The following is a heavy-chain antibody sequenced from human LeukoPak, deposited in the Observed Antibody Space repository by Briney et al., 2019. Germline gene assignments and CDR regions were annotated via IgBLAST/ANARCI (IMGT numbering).Heavy chain of an antibody. Sequence: GGSLRLSCAASGFTFSSYSMNWVRQAPGKGLEWVSSISSSSSYIYYADSVKGRFTISRDKAKNSLYLLMDSLRAEDTAVYYCAREYCSSTSCLYDYWGQGTLVTVSS. CDR1: GFTFSSYS. CDR2: ISSSSSYI. CDR3: AREYCSSTSCLYDY. J-gene: IGHJ4*02. V-gene: IGHV3-21*01. D-gene: IGHD2-2*01.